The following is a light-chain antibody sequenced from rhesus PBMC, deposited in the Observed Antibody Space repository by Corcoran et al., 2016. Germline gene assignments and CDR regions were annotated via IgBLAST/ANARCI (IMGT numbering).Light chain of an antibody. CDR3: SAWDSSLNAHV. Sequence: QAGLTQPPSVSKALRQTVTLTCTGNSNKVAYQGANWLQQQQGHPPKLLSHRNNNRPSGISERFSAYRSGNTASLTITGLQPEDEADYYCSAWDSSLNAHVFGSGTKLTVL. J-gene: IGLJ6*01. V-gene: IGLV10-114*01. CDR2: RNN. CDR1: SNKVAYQG.